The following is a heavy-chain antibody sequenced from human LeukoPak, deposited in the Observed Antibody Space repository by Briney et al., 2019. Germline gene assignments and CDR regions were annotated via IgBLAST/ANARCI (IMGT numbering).Heavy chain of an antibody. J-gene: IGHJ6*03. Sequence: SETLSLTCTVSGGSLSSYYWSWIRQPPGKGLEWIGYIYYSGSTNYNPSLKSRVTISVDTSKNQFSLKLSSVTAADTAVYYCARHRRTPKAGIAAAGINYYYMDVWGKGTTVTVSS. CDR3: ARHRRTPKAGIAAAGINYYYMDV. D-gene: IGHD6-13*01. CDR1: GGSLSSYY. V-gene: IGHV4-59*08. CDR2: IYYSGST.